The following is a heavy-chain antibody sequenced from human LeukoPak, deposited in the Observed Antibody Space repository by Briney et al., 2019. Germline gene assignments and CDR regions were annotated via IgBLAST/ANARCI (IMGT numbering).Heavy chain of an antibody. CDR2: ISSSSSTI. CDR3: ARSHKQQLVDFDY. J-gene: IGHJ4*02. D-gene: IGHD6-13*01. V-gene: IGHV3-48*01. CDR1: GFTFSSYS. Sequence: GGSLRLSCAASGFTFSSYSMNWVRQAPGKGLEWVSYISSSSSTIYYADSVKGRFTISSDNAKNSLYLQMNSLRAEDTAVYYCARSHKQQLVDFDYWGQGTLVTVSS.